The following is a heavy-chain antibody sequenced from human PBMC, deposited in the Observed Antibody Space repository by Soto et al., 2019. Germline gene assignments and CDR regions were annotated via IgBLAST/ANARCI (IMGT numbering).Heavy chain of an antibody. CDR1: GGSISSYY. J-gene: IGHJ4*02. CDR3: ARRGYSGYDDYFDY. Sequence: SETLSLTCTISGGSISSYYWSWIRQPPGKGLEWIGYIYYSGSTYSGSTNYNPSLKSRVTISVDTSKNQFSLKLSSVTAADTAVYYCARRGYSGYDDYFDYWGQGTPVTVSS. D-gene: IGHD5-12*01. V-gene: IGHV4-59*08. CDR2: IYYSGSTYSGST.